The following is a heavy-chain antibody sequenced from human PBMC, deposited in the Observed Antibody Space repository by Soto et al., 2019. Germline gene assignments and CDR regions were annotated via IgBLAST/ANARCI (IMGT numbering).Heavy chain of an antibody. D-gene: IGHD6-6*01. CDR1: GYRFTDHW. CDR2: IYPGDSDV. Sequence: RGESLKLSCKGSGYRFTDHWIGWVRQMPGKGLEWMGVIYPGDSDVRITPSFQGQVTISVDKSINTAYLQWSSLKASDTAFYYCATRHSSPSYDFWGQGTLVTVSS. V-gene: IGHV5-51*01. J-gene: IGHJ4*02. CDR3: ATRHSSPSYDF.